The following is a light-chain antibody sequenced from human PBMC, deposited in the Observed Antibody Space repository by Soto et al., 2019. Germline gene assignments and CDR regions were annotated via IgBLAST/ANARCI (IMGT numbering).Light chain of an antibody. CDR1: SSDVGSYKL. Sequence: QSALTQPASVSGSPGQSITISCTGTSSDVGSYKLVSWYQQHPGKAPKLMIYEGSKRPSGVSNRFSGSKSGNTASLTISGLQAEDSTDYYRCSYAGSRVLGGGTKLTVL. CDR3: CSYAGSRV. CDR2: EGS. V-gene: IGLV2-23*01. J-gene: IGLJ3*02.